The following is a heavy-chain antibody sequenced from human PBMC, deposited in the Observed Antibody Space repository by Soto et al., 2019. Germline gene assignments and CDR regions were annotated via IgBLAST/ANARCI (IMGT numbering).Heavy chain of an antibody. V-gene: IGHV4-31*03. D-gene: IGHD3-10*02. Sequence: QLQLRESGPGLVQPPPTLALTCTVAGGSITGGFSYWTWVRQHPGKGLEWVGPIYYSGTAYYNPSLKSRVDISVDPSQNRFSLKLSSVTAADTAMYFCARSLPGGTIFDMDIWGEGTTVTVSS. CDR1: GGSITGGFSY. J-gene: IGHJ6*03. CDR2: IYYSGTA. CDR3: ARSLPGGTIFDMDI.